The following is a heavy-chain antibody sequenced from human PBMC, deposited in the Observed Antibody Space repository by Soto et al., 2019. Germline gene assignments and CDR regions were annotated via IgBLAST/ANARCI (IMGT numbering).Heavy chain of an antibody. CDR3: ARDIVVVVAATPHYYYGMDV. Sequence: QVQLQQWGAGLLKPSETLSLTCAVYGGSFSGYYWSWIRQPPGKGLEWIGEINHSGSTNYNPSLKSRVTISVDTPKNQFSLKLSSVTAADTAVYYCARDIVVVVAATPHYYYGMDVWGQGTTVTVSS. D-gene: IGHD2-15*01. CDR1: GGSFSGYY. CDR2: INHSGST. V-gene: IGHV4-34*01. J-gene: IGHJ6*02.